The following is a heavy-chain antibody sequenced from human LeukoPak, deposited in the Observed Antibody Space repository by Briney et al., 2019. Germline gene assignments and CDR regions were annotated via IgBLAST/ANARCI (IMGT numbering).Heavy chain of an antibody. CDR2: IWYDGSNK. Sequence: GGSLRLSCAASGFTFSSYGMHWVRQAPGKGLEWVAIIWYDGSNKYYVDSVKGRFTISRDNSKNTLFLQMNSLRAEDTAVYCCAKDPRITMVRGAFDYWGQGTLVTVSS. J-gene: IGHJ4*02. D-gene: IGHD3-10*01. V-gene: IGHV3-30*02. CDR3: AKDPRITMVRGAFDY. CDR1: GFTFSSYG.